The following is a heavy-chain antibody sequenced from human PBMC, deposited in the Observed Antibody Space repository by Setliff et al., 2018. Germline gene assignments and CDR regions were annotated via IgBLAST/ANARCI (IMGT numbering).Heavy chain of an antibody. CDR2: ISASGRTT. J-gene: IGHJ4*02. V-gene: IGHV3-23*01. CDR3: ARLSYRWSQYYYFDY. D-gene: IGHD2-15*01. Sequence: GSLRLSCAASRFTFSNYAMSWVRQAPGKGLEWVSAISASGRTTYSADSVKGRFTISRDNSKNTLSLQMNSLRAEDTAVYYCARLSYRWSQYYYFDYWGQGTLVTVSS. CDR1: RFTFSNYA.